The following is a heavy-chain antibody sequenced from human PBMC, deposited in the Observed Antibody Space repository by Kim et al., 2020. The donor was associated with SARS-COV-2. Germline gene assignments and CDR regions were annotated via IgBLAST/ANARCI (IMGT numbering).Heavy chain of an antibody. V-gene: IGHV7-4-1*02. CDR1: GYTFTSYA. J-gene: IGHJ6*02. CDR2: INTNTGNP. D-gene: IGHD3-16*01. Sequence: ASVKVSCKASGYTFTSYAMNWVRQAPGQGLEWMGWINTNTGNPTYAQGFTGRFVFSLDTSVSTAYLQISSLKAEDTAVYYCARECVLGRRVEGGKCGMDVWGQGTTVTVSS. CDR3: ARECVLGRRVEGGKCGMDV.